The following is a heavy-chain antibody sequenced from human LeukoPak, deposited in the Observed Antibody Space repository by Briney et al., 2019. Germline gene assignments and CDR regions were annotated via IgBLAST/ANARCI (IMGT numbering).Heavy chain of an antibody. CDR2: IYYSGST. CDR1: GGSISSYY. D-gene: IGHD4-11*01. Sequence: SETLSLTCTVSGGSISSYYWSWIRQPPGKGLEWIGYIYYSGSTNYNPSLKSRVTIPVDTSKNQFSLKLSSVTAADTAVYYCARHAFYSNYRNDAFDIWGQGTMVTVSS. CDR3: ARHAFYSNYRNDAFDI. V-gene: IGHV4-59*08. J-gene: IGHJ3*02.